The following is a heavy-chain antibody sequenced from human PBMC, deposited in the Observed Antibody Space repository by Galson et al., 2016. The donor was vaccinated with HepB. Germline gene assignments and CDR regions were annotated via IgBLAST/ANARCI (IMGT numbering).Heavy chain of an antibody. Sequence: CKASGYTFINYYMHWVRQAPGQGLEWMGIGNPRTGSTSYAQKFQDRVTVTRDTSTSTVYMELGSLRSEDTAVYYCARDRGSNSLKGSGMDVWGQGTTVTVSS. J-gene: IGHJ6*02. CDR1: GYTFINYY. CDR2: GNPRTGST. CDR3: ARDRGSNSLKGSGMDV. V-gene: IGHV1-46*01. D-gene: IGHD3-10*01.